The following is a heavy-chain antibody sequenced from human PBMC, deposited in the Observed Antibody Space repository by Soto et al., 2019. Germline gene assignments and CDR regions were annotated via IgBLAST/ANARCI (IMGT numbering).Heavy chain of an antibody. Sequence: RASVKVSCKASGGTFSSYAISWVRQAPGQGLEWMGGIIPIFGTANYAQKFQGRVTITADKSTTTVYLEMGSLRDDDSAVYYCSSPTASGLFCGQGSLVTVSS. V-gene: IGHV1-69*06. J-gene: IGHJ4*02. D-gene: IGHD5-18*01. CDR2: IIPIFGTA. CDR1: GGTFSSYA. CDR3: SSPTASGLF.